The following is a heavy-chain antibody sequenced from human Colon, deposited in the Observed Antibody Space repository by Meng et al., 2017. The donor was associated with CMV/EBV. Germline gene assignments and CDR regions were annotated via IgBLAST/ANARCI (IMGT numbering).Heavy chain of an antibody. D-gene: IGHD3-3*01. CDR3: ARESTIFGVVTLTIPIDAFDI. CDR1: GFTFSTYS. V-gene: IGHV3-21*01. CDR2: ISSSGSYI. Sequence: GESLKISCAASGFTFSTYSMNWVRQAPGKGLEWVSSISSSGSYIYYADSVKGRFTISRDNSKDTLYLQMNSLTREDTGVYYCARESTIFGVVTLTIPIDAFDIWGEGTMVTVSS. J-gene: IGHJ3*02.